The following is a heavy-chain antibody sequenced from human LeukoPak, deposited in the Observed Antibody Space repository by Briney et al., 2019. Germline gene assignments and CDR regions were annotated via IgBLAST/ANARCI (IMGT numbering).Heavy chain of an antibody. J-gene: IGHJ3*02. CDR2: IYYSGST. V-gene: IGHV4-31*03. Sequence: SETLSLTCTVSGGSISSGGYYWSWIRQHPGKGLEWIGYIYYSGSTYYNPSLKSRVTISVDTSKNQFSMKLSSVTAADTAVYYCARGQLRYFDWLGFAFDIWGQGTMVTVSS. CDR1: GGSISSGGYY. D-gene: IGHD3-9*01. CDR3: ARGQLRYFDWLGFAFDI.